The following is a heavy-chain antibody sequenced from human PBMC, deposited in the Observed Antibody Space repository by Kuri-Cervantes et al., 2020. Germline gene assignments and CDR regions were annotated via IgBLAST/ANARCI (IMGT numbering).Heavy chain of an antibody. Sequence: SVKVSCKASGGTFSSYAISWVRQAPGQGLEWMGGNIPIFATANYAQKFQGRVTITADESTSTAYMELSSLRSEDTAVYYCARDGCEYSGSDPCGWGQGTLVTVSS. CDR3: ARDGCEYSGSDPCG. D-gene: IGHD5-12*01. V-gene: IGHV1-69*13. CDR2: NIPIFATA. J-gene: IGHJ4*02. CDR1: GGTFSSYA.